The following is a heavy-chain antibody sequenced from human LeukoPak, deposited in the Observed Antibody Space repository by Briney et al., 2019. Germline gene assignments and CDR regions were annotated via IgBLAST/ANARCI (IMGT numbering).Heavy chain of an antibody. CDR3: ARAADFWSLLTPLDY. CDR2: INAGNGNT. CDR1: GYTFTSYA. Sequence: ASVKVSCKASGYTFTSYAMHWVRQAPGQRLEWMGWINAGNGNTKYSQKFQDRVTITRDTSASTAYMELSSLRSEDTAVYYCARAADFWSLLTPLDYWGQGTLVTVSS. D-gene: IGHD3-3*01. J-gene: IGHJ4*02. V-gene: IGHV1-3*01.